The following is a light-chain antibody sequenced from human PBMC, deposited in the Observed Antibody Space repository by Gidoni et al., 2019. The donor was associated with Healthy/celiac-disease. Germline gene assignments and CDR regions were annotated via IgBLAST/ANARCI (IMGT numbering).Light chain of an antibody. Sequence: DIQMTQSPSSLSAAVGDRVTITCRASQSISSYLNWYQQKPGKAPQLLFDAASSLQRGVPSRFSGSGSATDFTLTISSLQPEDFATYYYQHCYSSVTFGQGTKVEIK. CDR2: AAS. CDR3: QHCYSSVT. V-gene: IGKV1-39*01. J-gene: IGKJ1*01. CDR1: QSISSY.